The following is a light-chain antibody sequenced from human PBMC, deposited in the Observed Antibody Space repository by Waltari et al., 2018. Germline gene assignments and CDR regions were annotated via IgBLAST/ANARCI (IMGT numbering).Light chain of an antibody. CDR3: HQRSNWPIT. V-gene: IGKV3-11*01. CDR2: AAS. CDR1: QSVDSY. Sequence: EIALTPFPATLSLSPGERATLSCRASQSVDSYLLWYQQRRGQTPRLVMYAASRRATGIPARFSGSGSGTVFTLTISSLEPDDFAVYYCHQRSNWPITFGQGTRLEI. J-gene: IGKJ5*01.